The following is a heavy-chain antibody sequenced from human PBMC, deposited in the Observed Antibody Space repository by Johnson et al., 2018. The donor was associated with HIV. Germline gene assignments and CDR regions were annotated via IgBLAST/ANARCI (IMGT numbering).Heavy chain of an antibody. J-gene: IGHJ3*02. Sequence: QVQLVESGGGLVKPGGSLRLSCAASGFTFSDYYMSWIRQAPGKGLEWVSYISSRGSTIYYADSVTGRFTISRDNAKNSLYLQMNSLRAEDTAVYYCARYGVSSGYYEEHDAFDIWGQGTMVTVSS. CDR2: ISSRGSTI. CDR1: GFTFSDYY. CDR3: ARYGVSSGYYEEHDAFDI. V-gene: IGHV3-11*04. D-gene: IGHD3-22*01.